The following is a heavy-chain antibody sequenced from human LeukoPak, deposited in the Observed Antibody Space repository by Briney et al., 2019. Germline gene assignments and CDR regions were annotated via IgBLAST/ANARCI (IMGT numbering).Heavy chain of an antibody. Sequence: GGSLRLSCVASGLPIADFAMHWVRQAPGEGLEWVSLISGDGVSTFYTDSVRGRFSISRDNTKNSLYLEMNSLRTEDTAMYYCAKESGKFDYWGQGTLVAVSS. CDR2: ISGDGVST. V-gene: IGHV3-43*02. CDR3: AKESGKFDY. J-gene: IGHJ4*02. CDR1: GLPIADFA.